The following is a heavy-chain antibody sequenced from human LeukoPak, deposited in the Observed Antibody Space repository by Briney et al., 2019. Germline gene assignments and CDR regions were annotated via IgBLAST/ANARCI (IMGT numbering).Heavy chain of an antibody. J-gene: IGHJ4*02. CDR2: ISGSGGST. V-gene: IGHV3-23*01. CDR3: AKDASGSGSYQGYYFDY. CDR1: GFTFSSYA. Sequence: GGSLRLSCAASGFTFSSYAMSWVRQAPGKGLEWVSAISGSGGSTYYADSVKGRFTISRDNSKNTLYLQMNSLRAEDTAVYYCAKDASGSGSYQGYYFDYWGQGTLVTVSS. D-gene: IGHD3-10*01.